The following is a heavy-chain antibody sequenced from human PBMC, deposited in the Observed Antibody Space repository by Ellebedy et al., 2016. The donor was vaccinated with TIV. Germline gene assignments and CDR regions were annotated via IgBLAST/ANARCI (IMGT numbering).Heavy chain of an antibody. V-gene: IGHV4-4*07. CDR1: GGSISDNF. D-gene: IGHD3-16*01. CDR3: ASYSSALYFDS. Sequence: GSLRLSXTVSGGSISDNFWSWVRQPAGKGLEWIGRIHSSGNTNYNPSLKSRVTMSLDTSKNQFSLKLTSVTAADTAVYYCASYSSALYFDSWGQGALVTVSS. J-gene: IGHJ4*02. CDR2: IHSSGNT.